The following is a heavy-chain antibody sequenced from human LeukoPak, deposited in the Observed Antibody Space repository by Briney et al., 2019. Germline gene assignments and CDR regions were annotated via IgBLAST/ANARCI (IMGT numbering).Heavy chain of an antibody. CDR1: GGSISSYY. V-gene: IGHV4-59*01. D-gene: IGHD1-26*01. Sequence: SETLSLTCTVSGGSISSYYWSWIRQPPGKGLEWIGYIYYSGSSNYNPSLKSRVTISVDTSKNQFSLKLSSVTAADTAVYYCARGPYSGSYYSYWGQGTLVTVSS. CDR2: IYYSGSS. CDR3: ARGPYSGSYYSY. J-gene: IGHJ4*02.